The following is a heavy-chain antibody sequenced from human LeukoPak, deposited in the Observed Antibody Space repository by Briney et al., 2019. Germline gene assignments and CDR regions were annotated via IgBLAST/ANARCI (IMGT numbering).Heavy chain of an antibody. V-gene: IGHV3-21*01. CDR3: ASQTGSWSGYWDAYYFDY. J-gene: IGHJ4*02. Sequence: GGSLRLSCAASGFTFSSYSMNWARQAPGEGLEWGSSIRSSSSYIYYAESVKGRFTISRDNAKHSLYLQMNSLRAEDTAVYYCASQTGSWSGYWDAYYFDYWGQGTLVTVSS. D-gene: IGHD3-3*01. CDR1: GFTFSSYS. CDR2: IRSSSSYI.